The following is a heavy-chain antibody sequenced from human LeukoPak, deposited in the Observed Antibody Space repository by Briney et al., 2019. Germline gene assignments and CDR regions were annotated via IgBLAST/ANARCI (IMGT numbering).Heavy chain of an antibody. CDR2: ISSSSTYT. J-gene: IGHJ3*02. D-gene: IGHD3-9*01. V-gene: IGHV3-11*05. Sequence: PGGSLRLSCAASGFTFGDYYMNWIRQAPGKGLEWVSYISSSSTYTNYADSVKGRFTISRDNAKNSLFLQMNSLSAEDTAVYYCARGGVNYDILTGYWGDAFDIWGQGTMVTVSS. CDR1: GFTFGDYY. CDR3: ARGGVNYDILTGYWGDAFDI.